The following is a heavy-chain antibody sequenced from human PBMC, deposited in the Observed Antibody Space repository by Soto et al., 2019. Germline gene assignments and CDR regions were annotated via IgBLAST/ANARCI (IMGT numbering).Heavy chain of an antibody. CDR3: ARLRGGGYSYDDHYGMDV. V-gene: IGHV1-18*01. J-gene: IGHJ6*02. CDR2: ISAYNGNT. Sequence: QVQLVQSGAEVKKPGASVKVSCKASGYTFTSYGISWVRQAPGQGLEWMGWISAYNGNTNCAQKLQGRVTMTTDTSTSTAYMELRSLRSDDTAVYYCARLRGGGYSYDDHYGMDVWGQGTTVTVSS. D-gene: IGHD5-18*01. CDR1: GYTFTSYG.